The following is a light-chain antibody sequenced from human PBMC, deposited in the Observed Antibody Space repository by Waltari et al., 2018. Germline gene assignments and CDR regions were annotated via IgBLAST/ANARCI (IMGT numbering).Light chain of an antibody. CDR1: QSGSSIY. CDR2: GAS. V-gene: IGKV3-20*01. J-gene: IGKJ2*01. Sequence: EIVLTQSPGTLSLSPGERATRSCRASQSGSSIYLAWYQQKPGQAPRLLIYGASSRATGIPDRFSGSGSGTDFTLTISRLEPEDFAVYYCQQYDSSPMYTFGQGTKLEIK. CDR3: QQYDSSPMYT.